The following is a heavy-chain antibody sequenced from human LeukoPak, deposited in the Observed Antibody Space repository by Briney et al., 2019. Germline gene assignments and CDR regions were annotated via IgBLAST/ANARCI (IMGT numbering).Heavy chain of an antibody. J-gene: IGHJ5*02. CDR2: ISWNSGSI. CDR1: GFTFDDYA. CDR3: AKDSSSWSFNWFDP. V-gene: IGHV3-9*01. Sequence: GRSLTLSCPASGFTFDDYAMHWVRQAPGMGLEWVSGISWNSGSIGYADSVKGRFTISRDNAKNTLYLQMDSLRAEDTALYYCAKDSSSWSFNWFDPWGEGTLVSVSS. D-gene: IGHD6-13*01.